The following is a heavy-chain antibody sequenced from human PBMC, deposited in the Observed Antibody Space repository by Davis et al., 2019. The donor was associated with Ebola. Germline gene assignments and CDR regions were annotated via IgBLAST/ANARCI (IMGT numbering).Heavy chain of an antibody. Sequence: ASVKVSCKASGYTFTSYGISWVRQAPGQGLEWMGWISAYNGNTNYAQKLQGRVTMTTDTSTSTAYMELSSLRSEDTAVYYCATGLLWFREGYYYYGMDVWGQGTTVTVSS. CDR3: ATGLLWFREGYYYYGMDV. V-gene: IGHV1-18*01. CDR1: GYTFTSYG. D-gene: IGHD3-10*01. CDR2: ISAYNGNT. J-gene: IGHJ6*02.